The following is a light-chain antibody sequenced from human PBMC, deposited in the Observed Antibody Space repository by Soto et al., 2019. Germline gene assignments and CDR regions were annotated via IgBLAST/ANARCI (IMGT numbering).Light chain of an antibody. J-gene: IGKJ1*01. CDR1: QNIRSY. CDR3: QQSFYAPPT. Sequence: DVPMTQSPSSLSASVGDRVTITCRASQNIRSYLSWYQQKPGKAPKLLIFESSTLQSGVPSRFSGDGSGTDFTLTISSLQPEDFATYYCQQSFYAPPTFGQGTKVEIK. CDR2: ESS. V-gene: IGKV1-39*01.